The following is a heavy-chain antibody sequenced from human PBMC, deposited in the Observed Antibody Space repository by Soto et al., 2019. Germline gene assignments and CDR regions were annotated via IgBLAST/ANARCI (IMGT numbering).Heavy chain of an antibody. V-gene: IGHV1-69*13. CDR1: GGTFSSYA. J-gene: IGHJ5*02. Sequence: SVKVSCKASGGTFSSYAISWVRQAPGQGLEWMGGIIPIFGTANYAQKFQGRVTITADESTSTAYMELRSLRSDDTAVYYCARDITGTTLYDSSGSWFDPWGQG. CDR2: IIPIFGTA. CDR3: ARDITGTTLYDSSGSWFDP. D-gene: IGHD3-22*01.